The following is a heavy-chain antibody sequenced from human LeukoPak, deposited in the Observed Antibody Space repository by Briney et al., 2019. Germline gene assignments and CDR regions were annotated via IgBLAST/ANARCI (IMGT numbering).Heavy chain of an antibody. CDR2: ISAYNGNT. D-gene: IGHD4-17*01. CDR3: ARVRGDYGDYEIHYYMDV. V-gene: IGHV1-18*01. Sequence: GASVKVSCKASGYTFTSYGISWVRQAPGQGLEWMGWISAYNGNTNYAQKLQGRVTMTTDTSTSTAYMELRSLRSDDTAVYYCARVRGDYGDYEIHYYMDVWGKGTTVTVSS. CDR1: GYTFTSYG. J-gene: IGHJ6*03.